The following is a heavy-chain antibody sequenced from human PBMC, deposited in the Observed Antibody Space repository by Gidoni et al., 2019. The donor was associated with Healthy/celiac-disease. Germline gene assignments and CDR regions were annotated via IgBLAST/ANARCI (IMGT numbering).Heavy chain of an antibody. V-gene: IGHV3-30*18. J-gene: IGHJ6*02. CDR2: ISYDGSNK. Sequence: QAPGKGLEWVAVISYDGSNKYYADSVKGRFTISRDNSKNTLYLQMNSLRAEDTAVYYCANLMIVVVPAAISYGYGMDVWGQGTTVTVSS. CDR3: ANLMIVVVPAAISYGYGMDV. D-gene: IGHD2-2*02.